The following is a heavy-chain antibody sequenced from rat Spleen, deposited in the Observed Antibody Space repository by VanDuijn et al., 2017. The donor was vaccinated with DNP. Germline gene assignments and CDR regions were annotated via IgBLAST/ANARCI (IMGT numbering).Heavy chain of an antibody. V-gene: IGHV3-1*01. J-gene: IGHJ4*01. CDR1: GYSITSNY. CDR2: ISYSGST. CDR3: ARSRFTIAAISAMDA. Sequence: EVQLQESGPGLVKPSQSLSLTCSVTGYSITSNYWGWIRKFPGNKMEWIGHISYSGSTSYNPSLKSRITITRDPSKNQFFLKLNSVTTEDTATYYCARSRFTIAAISAMDAWGQGTSVTVSS. D-gene: IGHD1-2*01.